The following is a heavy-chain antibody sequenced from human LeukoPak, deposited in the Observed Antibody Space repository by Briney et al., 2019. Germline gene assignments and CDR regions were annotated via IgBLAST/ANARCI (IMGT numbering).Heavy chain of an antibody. J-gene: IGHJ4*02. V-gene: IGHV3-9*01. Sequence: GGSLRLSCAASGFTFDDYAMHWVRQVPGKGLEWVSGISWNSGNIEYADSVKGRFTISRDDAKKSLFLQMNSLRAEDTALYYCARDPSYSSSSPYFDYWGQGVLVTVSS. CDR1: GFTFDDYA. CDR2: ISWNSGNI. D-gene: IGHD6-6*01. CDR3: ARDPSYSSSSPYFDY.